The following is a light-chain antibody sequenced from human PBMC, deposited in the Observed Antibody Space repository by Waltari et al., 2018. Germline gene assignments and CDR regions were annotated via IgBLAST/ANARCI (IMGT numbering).Light chain of an antibody. V-gene: IGKV1-39*01. CDR1: QSISIY. CDR2: AAS. J-gene: IGKJ1*01. CDR3: QKSSSTPPWT. Sequence: DIQMTQSPSSLSASVGDGVTITCRPSQSISIYLNWYQQKPGKAPKLLIYAASTLHSGVPSRFSGSGSGTEFTLTISSLQPEDFATYYCQKSSSTPPWTFGQGTKVEIK.